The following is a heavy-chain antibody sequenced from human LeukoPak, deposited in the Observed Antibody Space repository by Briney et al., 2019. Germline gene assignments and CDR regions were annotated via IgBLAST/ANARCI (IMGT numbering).Heavy chain of an antibody. CDR3: ARQDKGLDV. D-gene: IGHD2-15*01. V-gene: IGHV5-51*01. J-gene: IGHJ6*02. Sequence: GESLKISCKGSGYSFSTHWIGWVRQMPAKDLEWMGVIYPADSDTRYSPSFQGQVTISADKSITTASLQWSSLKASDTAMYYCARQDKGLDVWGQGTTVTVSS. CDR1: GYSFSTHW. CDR2: IYPADSDT.